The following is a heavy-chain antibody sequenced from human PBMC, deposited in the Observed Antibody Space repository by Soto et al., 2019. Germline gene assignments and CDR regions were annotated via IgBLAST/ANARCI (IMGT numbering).Heavy chain of an antibody. CDR2: ISDSGST. CDR1: GFTFSTYA. Sequence: GGSLRLSCAASGFTFSTYAMSWVRQAAGKGLEWVSTISDSGSTYYADSVKGRFTISRDNSKNTLYQEMNSLRADDTAVYYCVRRMLPGYYFDYWGQGTLVTVSS. V-gene: IGHV3-23*01. J-gene: IGHJ4*02. D-gene: IGHD3-10*02. CDR3: VRRMLPGYYFDY.